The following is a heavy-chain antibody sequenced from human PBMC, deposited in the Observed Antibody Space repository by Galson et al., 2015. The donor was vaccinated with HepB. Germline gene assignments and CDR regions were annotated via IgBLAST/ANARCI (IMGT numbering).Heavy chain of an antibody. V-gene: IGHV3-30*18. J-gene: IGHJ5*02. CDR2: ISYDGSNK. Sequence: SLRLSCAASGFTFSSYGMHWVRQAPGKGLEWVAVISYDGSNKYYADSVKGRFTISRDNSKNTLYLQMNSLRAEDTAVYYCAKRYSYGYDGEFPWGQGTLVTVSS. D-gene: IGHD5-18*01. CDR1: GFTFSSYG. CDR3: AKRYSYGYDGEFP.